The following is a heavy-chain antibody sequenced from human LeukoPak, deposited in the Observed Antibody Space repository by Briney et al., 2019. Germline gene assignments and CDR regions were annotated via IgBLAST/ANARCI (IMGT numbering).Heavy chain of an antibody. CDR2: IHYSGST. CDR3: TRVGDTSSYFCYMDV. V-gene: IGHV4-59*11. J-gene: IGHJ6*03. D-gene: IGHD3-22*01. CDR1: GGSISGHY. Sequence: SETLSLTCNVSGGSISGHYWSWIRQPPGKGLEWIGCIHYSGSTNYNPSLKSRATTSVDTSKNQFSLRLTSVTAADTAVYYCTRVGDTSSYFCYMDVWGKGTTVTVSS.